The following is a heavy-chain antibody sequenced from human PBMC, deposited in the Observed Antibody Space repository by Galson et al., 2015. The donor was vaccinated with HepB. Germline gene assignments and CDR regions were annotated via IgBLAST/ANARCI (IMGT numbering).Heavy chain of an antibody. CDR2: ISGSGGST. Sequence: SLRLSCAASGFTFSSYAMSWVRQAPGKGLEWVSAISGSGGSTYYADSVKGRFTISRDNSKNTLYLQMNSLRAEDTAVYYCASDSYYYGSGTPFDYWGQGTLVTVSS. J-gene: IGHJ4*02. V-gene: IGHV3-23*01. CDR1: GFTFSSYA. D-gene: IGHD3-10*01. CDR3: ASDSYYYGSGTPFDY.